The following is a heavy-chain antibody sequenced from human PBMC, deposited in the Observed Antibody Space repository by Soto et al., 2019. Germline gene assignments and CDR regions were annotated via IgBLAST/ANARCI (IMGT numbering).Heavy chain of an antibody. D-gene: IGHD2-2*01. CDR2: ISAYNGNT. J-gene: IGHJ6*02. V-gene: IGHV1-18*01. CDR3: ARDRPAALIYYYYGMDV. Sequence: ASVKVSFKASGYSFTSYGISWVRQAPGQGLEWMGWISAYNGNTNYAQKLQGRVTMTTDTSTSTAYMELRSLRSDDTAVYYCARDRPAALIYYYYGMDVWGQGTTVTVSS. CDR1: GYSFTSYG.